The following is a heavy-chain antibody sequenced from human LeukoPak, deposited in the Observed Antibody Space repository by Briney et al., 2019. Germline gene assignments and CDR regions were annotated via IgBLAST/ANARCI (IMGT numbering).Heavy chain of an antibody. CDR1: GGSILTTNW. D-gene: IGHD1-26*01. Sequence: SGTLSLTCAVSGGSILTTNWWSWVRQPPGKGLEGIGEVHLSGASNYNPSLKSRVSMSIDNSKNQLSLKLTSVTAADTAIYYCARESGAFCPFGFWGQGTLVTVSS. CDR2: VHLSGAS. V-gene: IGHV4-4*02. CDR3: ARESGAFCPFGF. J-gene: IGHJ4*02.